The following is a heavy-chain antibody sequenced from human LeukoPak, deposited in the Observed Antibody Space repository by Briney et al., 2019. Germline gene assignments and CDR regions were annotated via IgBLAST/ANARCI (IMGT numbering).Heavy chain of an antibody. CDR1: GGSISSYY. D-gene: IGHD3-3*01. CDR3: ARDRGYDFWSGHYDY. CDR2: IYYSGST. J-gene: IGHJ4*02. Sequence: PSETLSLTCTVSGGSISSYYWSWIRQPPGKGLEWIGYIYYSGSTNYNPSLKSRVTISVDTSKNQFSLKLSSVTAADTAVYYCARDRGYDFWSGHYDYWGQGTLVTVSS. V-gene: IGHV4-59*01.